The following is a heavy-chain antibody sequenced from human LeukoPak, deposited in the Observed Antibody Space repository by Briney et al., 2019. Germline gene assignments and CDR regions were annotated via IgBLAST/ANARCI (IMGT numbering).Heavy chain of an antibody. CDR2: INPNSGGT. Sequence: ASVKVSCKAFGYTFTDYYMQWVRQAPGQGLEWMGWINPNSGGTNYAQKFQGRVTMTRDTSISTAYMELSRLRSDDTAVYYCARGGYCSGGSCYDYWGQGTLVTVSS. CDR1: GYTFTDYY. V-gene: IGHV1-2*02. D-gene: IGHD2-15*01. J-gene: IGHJ4*02. CDR3: ARGGYCSGGSCYDY.